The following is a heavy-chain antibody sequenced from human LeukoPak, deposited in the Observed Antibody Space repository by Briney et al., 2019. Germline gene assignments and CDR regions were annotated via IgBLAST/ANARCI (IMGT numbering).Heavy chain of an antibody. D-gene: IGHD2-15*01. V-gene: IGHV4-30-4*01. CDR2: INHSGST. J-gene: IGHJ6*02. CDR1: GGSISSGDYY. CDR3: ASLDLGYCSGGSCSGMDV. Sequence: ASQTLSLTCTVSGGSISSGDYYWSWIRQPPGKGLEWIGEINHSGSTNYNPSLKSRVTISVDTSKNQFSLKLSSVTAADTAVYYCASLDLGYCSGGSCSGMDVWGQGTTVTVSS.